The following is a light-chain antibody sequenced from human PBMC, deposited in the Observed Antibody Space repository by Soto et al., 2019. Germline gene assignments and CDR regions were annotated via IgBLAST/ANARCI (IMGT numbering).Light chain of an antibody. CDR1: XXVAXX. CDR3: HHXNNWPHT. CDR2: GAS. J-gene: IGKJ4*01. V-gene: IGKV3-15*01. Sequence: DIVMTQSPATLSVSPGXXXXLXXXAXXXVAXXLAWYQQRPGQAPRLLIYGASTRATGVPVRFSGSGSGTEFTLTISSLQSEDFAVXXXHHXNNWPHTFGGGTKVEIK.